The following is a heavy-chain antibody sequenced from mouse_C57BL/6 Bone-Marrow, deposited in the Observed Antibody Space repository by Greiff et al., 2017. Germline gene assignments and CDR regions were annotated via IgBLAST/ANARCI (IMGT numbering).Heavy chain of an antibody. J-gene: IGHJ4*01. Sequence: EVQVVESGGDLVKPGGSLKLSCAASGFTFSTYGMSWVRQTPDKRLEWVATISSGGSYTYYPDSVKGRFIISRDNAKNTLYLQMSSLKSEDTAMYYCARAAGDYGSGAMDYWGQGTSVTVSS. CDR2: ISSGGSYT. D-gene: IGHD1-1*01. CDR1: GFTFSTYG. V-gene: IGHV5-6*01. CDR3: ARAAGDYGSGAMDY.